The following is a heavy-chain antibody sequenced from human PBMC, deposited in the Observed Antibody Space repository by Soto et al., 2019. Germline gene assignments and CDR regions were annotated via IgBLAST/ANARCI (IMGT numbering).Heavy chain of an antibody. Sequence: QVQLVQSGAEVKKPGSSVKVSCKASGGTFSSYAISWVRQAPGQGLEWMGGIIPIFGTANYAQKFQGRVTITADESTSTAYMELSSLRSEDTAVYYCARDTAGYYNVRSSGWFDPWGQGTLVTVSS. D-gene: IGHD3-9*01. V-gene: IGHV1-69*01. CDR3: ARDTAGYYNVRSSGWFDP. CDR1: GGTFSSYA. J-gene: IGHJ5*02. CDR2: IIPIFGTA.